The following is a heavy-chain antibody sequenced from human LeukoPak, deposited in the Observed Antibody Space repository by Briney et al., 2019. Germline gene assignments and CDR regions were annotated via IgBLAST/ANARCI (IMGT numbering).Heavy chain of an antibody. CDR1: GFTFSSYD. CDR2: IGVAGNP. D-gene: IGHD3-10*01. V-gene: IGHV3-13*05. CDR3: ARAGGSSGYFVFDF. J-gene: IGHJ3*01. Sequence: PGGSLRLSCAAFGFTFSSYDMHWVRQTTGEGLEWVSAIGVAGNPYYPDSVKGRFTISRENAKNSLDLQMNSLRADDTAVYYCARAGGSSGYFVFDFWGQGTMVTVSS.